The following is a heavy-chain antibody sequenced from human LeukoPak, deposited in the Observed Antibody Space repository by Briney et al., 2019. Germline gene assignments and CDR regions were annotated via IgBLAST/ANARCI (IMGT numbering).Heavy chain of an antibody. CDR3: ARDTSVTPFDI. V-gene: IGHV3-7*01. CDR2: IKQDGSEI. J-gene: IGHJ3*02. CDR1: RFTLSSHW. D-gene: IGHD4-17*01. Sequence: GGSLRLSCAASRFTLSSHWMSWVRQAPGKGLEWVANIKQDGSEIHYVDSVKGRFTISRDNAKDSLYLQMNSLRAEDTAVYYCARDTSVTPFDIWGQGTMVTVSS.